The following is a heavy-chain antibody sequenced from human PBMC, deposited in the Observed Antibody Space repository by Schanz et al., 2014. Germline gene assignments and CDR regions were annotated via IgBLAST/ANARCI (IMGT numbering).Heavy chain of an antibody. V-gene: IGHV3-74*02. CDR3: ARIGGSVFDY. D-gene: IGHD3-10*01. J-gene: IGHJ4*02. Sequence: EVQLVESGGGLVHPGGSLRLSCAASGFTFSNYWMHWVRQAPGKGLVWVSRINSVGSNTDYADSVTGRFTISRDNAKNTLYLQMNSLRAEDTAVYYCARIGGSVFDYWAQGTLVTVSS. CDR2: INSVGSNT. CDR1: GFTFSNYW.